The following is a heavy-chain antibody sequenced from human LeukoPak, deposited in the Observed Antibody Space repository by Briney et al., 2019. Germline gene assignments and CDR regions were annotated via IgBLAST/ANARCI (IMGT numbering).Heavy chain of an antibody. V-gene: IGHV7-4-1*02. CDR1: GYTFTSYA. J-gene: IGHJ4*02. D-gene: IGHD3-10*01. CDR3: ARDHLKIYGSGSYGY. CDR2: INTNTGNP. Sequence: ASVKVSCKASGYTFTSYAMNWVRQALGQGLEWMGWINTNTGNPTYAQGFTGRFVFSLDTSVSTAYLQISSLKAEDTAVYYCARDHLKIYGSGSYGYWGQGTLVTVSS.